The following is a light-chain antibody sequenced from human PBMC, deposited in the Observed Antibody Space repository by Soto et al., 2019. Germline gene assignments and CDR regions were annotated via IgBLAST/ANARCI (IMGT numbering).Light chain of an antibody. CDR3: VAWDDSLNAYVA. V-gene: IGLV1-44*01. CDR1: SSNIGSNT. CDR2: SNN. Sequence: QSVLTQPPSASGTPGQRVTISCSGSSSNIGSNTVNWYQQLPGTAPKLVIYSNNQRPSGVPDRFSGSKSGTSASLAISGLQSEDEADYYCVAWDDSLNAYVAFGGGTKVTVL. J-gene: IGLJ2*01.